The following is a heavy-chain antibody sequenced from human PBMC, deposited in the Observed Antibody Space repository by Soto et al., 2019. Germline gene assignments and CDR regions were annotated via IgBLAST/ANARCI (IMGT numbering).Heavy chain of an antibody. Sequence: PSETLSLTCTVSGGSISSSSYCWGWIRQPPGKGLEWIGSIYYSGSTYYNPSLKSRVTISVDTSKNQFSLKLSSVTAADTAVYYCARHSGSYYFRLNFAYWGQGTLVTVSS. CDR2: IYYSGST. D-gene: IGHD1-26*01. CDR3: ARHSGSYYFRLNFAY. CDR1: GGSISSSSYC. J-gene: IGHJ4*02. V-gene: IGHV4-39*01.